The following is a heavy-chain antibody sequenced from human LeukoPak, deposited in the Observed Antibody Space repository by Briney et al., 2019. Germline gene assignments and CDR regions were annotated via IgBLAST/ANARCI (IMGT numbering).Heavy chain of an antibody. CDR2: ISGSGGST. J-gene: IGHJ5*02. D-gene: IGHD6-19*01. V-gene: IGHV3-23*01. CDR3: AKDLSSSGWLQGWFDP. Sequence: PGASLRLSCAASGFTFSSYAMSWVRQAPGEGLEWVAAISGSGGSTYYADSVKGRFTISRDNSKNTLYLQMNSLRAEDTAVYYCAKDLSSSGWLQGWFDPWGQGTLVTVSS. CDR1: GFTFSSYA.